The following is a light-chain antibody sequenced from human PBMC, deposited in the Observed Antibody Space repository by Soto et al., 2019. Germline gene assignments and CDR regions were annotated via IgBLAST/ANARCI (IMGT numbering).Light chain of an antibody. CDR1: SSDVGGYNY. V-gene: IGLV2-14*01. Sequence: QSGPTQPASVSGSPGQSITISCTGTSSDVGGYNYVSWYQQHPGKAPKLMIYDVTNRPSGVSNRFSGSKSGNTASLTISGLQAEDEADYYCISYTSSSTVVFGGGTKLTVL. CDR3: ISYTSSSTVV. J-gene: IGLJ2*01. CDR2: DVT.